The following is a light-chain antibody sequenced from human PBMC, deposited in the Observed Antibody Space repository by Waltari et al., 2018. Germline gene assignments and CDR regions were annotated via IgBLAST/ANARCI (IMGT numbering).Light chain of an antibody. V-gene: IGKV3-20*01. CDR2: GAS. Sequence: TMSTHSPATLSLTQRQRATVPCRASQPLSSNYLAWYQQKPGQAPRLLIYGASTRASGIPDRFTGSGSGTDFTLTINKLEPEDFAVYYCHQYVGSPWTFGQGTKVEIK. CDR1: QPLSSNY. CDR3: HQYVGSPWT. J-gene: IGKJ1*01.